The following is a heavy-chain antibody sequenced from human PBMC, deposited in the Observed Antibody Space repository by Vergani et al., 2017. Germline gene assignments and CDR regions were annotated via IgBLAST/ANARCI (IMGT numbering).Heavy chain of an antibody. V-gene: IGHV4-59*01. CDR1: GGSISSYY. CDR2: IYYSGST. J-gene: IGHJ6*02. Sequence: QVQLQESGPGLVKPSETLSLTCTVSGGSISSYYWSWIRQPPGKGLEWIGYIYYSGSTNYNPSLKSRVTISVDTSKNQFSLKLSSVTAADTAVYYCARDHHGNATGAYYYYGMDVWGQGTTVTVSS. CDR3: ARDHHGNATGAYYYYGMDV. D-gene: IGHD7-27*01.